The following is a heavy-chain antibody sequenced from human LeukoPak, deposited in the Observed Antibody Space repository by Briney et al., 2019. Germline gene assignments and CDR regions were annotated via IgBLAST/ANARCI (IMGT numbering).Heavy chain of an antibody. CDR2: FSASGGST. J-gene: IGHJ6*02. V-gene: IGHV3-23*01. CDR1: GFTFSTYA. D-gene: IGHD3-10*01. Sequence: GGSLRLSCAASGFTFSTYAMSWVRQAPGKGLEWVSGFSASGGSTYYADSVKGRFTISRDNSKNTLYLQMNSLRAEDTAVYYCAKDPELYGSGSYLYYYYYGMDVWGQGTTVTVSS. CDR3: AKDPELYGSGSYLYYYYYGMDV.